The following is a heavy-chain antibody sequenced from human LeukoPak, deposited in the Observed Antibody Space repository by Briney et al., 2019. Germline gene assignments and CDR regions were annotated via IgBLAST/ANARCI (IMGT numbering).Heavy chain of an antibody. CDR3: AKGRNICYYYDSSGPDY. V-gene: IGHV3-9*01. D-gene: IGHD3-22*01. J-gene: IGHJ4*02. CDR1: GFTFDEYA. CDR2: TSWNSVSV. Sequence: GRSLRLSCAASGFTFDEYAMHWVRQAPGKGLEWVSGTSWNSVSVGYADSVKGRFIVSRDNAKNSLFLQMNSLRAGDTALYYCAKGRNICYYYDSSGPDYWGQGALVTVSS.